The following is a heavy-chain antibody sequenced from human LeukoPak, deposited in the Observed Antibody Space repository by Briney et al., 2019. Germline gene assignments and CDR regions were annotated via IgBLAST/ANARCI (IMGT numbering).Heavy chain of an antibody. CDR1: GYSISSGYF. D-gene: IGHD6-13*01. Sequence: PPETLSLTCTVSGYSISSGYFWGWIRQPPGKGLEWIGRIYHGGSTYYNPSLESRVTMSEDTSKNQFSLKLSSVTAADTAVYYCARSYSSSWYHNWFDPWGQGTLVTVSS. CDR2: IYHGGST. CDR3: ARSYSSSWYHNWFDP. V-gene: IGHV4-38-2*02. J-gene: IGHJ5*02.